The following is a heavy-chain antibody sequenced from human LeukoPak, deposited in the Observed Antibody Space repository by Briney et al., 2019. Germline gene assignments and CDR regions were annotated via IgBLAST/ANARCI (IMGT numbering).Heavy chain of an antibody. V-gene: IGHV4-59*11. D-gene: IGHD5-12*01. Sequence: SETLSLTCTVSGGSISSHYWSWIRRPPGKGLEWIGYIYYSGSTNYNPSLKSRVTISVDTSKNQFSLKLSSVTAADTAVYYCARGGYSGCDYWGQGTLVTVSS. CDR1: GGSISSHY. CDR3: ARGGYSGCDY. J-gene: IGHJ4*02. CDR2: IYYSGST.